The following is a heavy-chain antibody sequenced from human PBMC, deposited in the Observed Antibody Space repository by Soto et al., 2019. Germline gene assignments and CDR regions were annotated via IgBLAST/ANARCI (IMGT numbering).Heavy chain of an antibody. CDR3: VRRAITATHMWGAFDV. Sequence: EVQLLESGGGLVQPWVSLRLSCAASGFTFSSFVMNWERHAPGKGLEWVSTISPGADGAPYTDSVKGRFTTSRDNSRRTLHLQMDSLRCAAAAVYFCVRRAITATHMWGAFDVWGQETAVSVSS. V-gene: IGHV3-23*01. CDR2: ISPGADGA. CDR1: GFTFSSFV. J-gene: IGHJ3*01. D-gene: IGHD1-26*01.